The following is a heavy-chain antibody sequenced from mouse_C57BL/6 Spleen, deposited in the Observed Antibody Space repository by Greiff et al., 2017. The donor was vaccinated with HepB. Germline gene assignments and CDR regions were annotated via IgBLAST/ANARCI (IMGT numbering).Heavy chain of an antibody. CDR3: ARGATTVVAPTGRGAMDY. D-gene: IGHD1-1*01. CDR1: GYSITSGYD. V-gene: IGHV3-1*01. Sequence: EVQVVESGPGMVKPSQSLSLTCTVTGYSITSGYDWHWIRHFPGNKLEWMGYISYSGSTNYNPSLKSRISITHDTSKNHFFLKLNSVTTEDTATYYCARGATTVVAPTGRGAMDYWGQGTSVTVSS. J-gene: IGHJ4*01. CDR2: ISYSGST.